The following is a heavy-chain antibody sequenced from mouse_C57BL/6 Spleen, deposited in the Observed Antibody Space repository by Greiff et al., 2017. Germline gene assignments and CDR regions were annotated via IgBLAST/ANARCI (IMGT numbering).Heavy chain of an antibody. Sequence: EVQLQQSGAELVRPGASVKLSCTASGFNIKDYYMHWVKQRPEQGLEWIGRIDPEDGDTDYAPKFQGKATMTADTSSNTAYLQLSSLTSEDTAVYYCTLDSSGYGFAYWGQGTLVTVSA. CDR3: TLDSSGYGFAY. CDR1: GFNIKDYY. J-gene: IGHJ3*01. V-gene: IGHV14-1*01. D-gene: IGHD3-2*02. CDR2: IDPEDGDT.